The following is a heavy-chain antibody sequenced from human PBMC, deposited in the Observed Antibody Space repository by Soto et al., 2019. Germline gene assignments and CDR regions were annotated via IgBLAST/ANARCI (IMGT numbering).Heavy chain of an antibody. CDR2: IYYSGST. D-gene: IGHD3-22*01. CDR3: ARENYDSIGWLDH. J-gene: IGHJ4*02. V-gene: IGHV4-31*03. CDR1: GGSIRNGGYY. Sequence: QERLQESGPGLVKPSQTLSLTCTVSGGSIRNGGYYWTWIRQHPGKGLEWIGYIYYSGSTYYNPSLKSRVTISIDTSKNQFSLKLCSVTAADTAVYYCARENYDSIGWLDHWGQGTLVTVSS.